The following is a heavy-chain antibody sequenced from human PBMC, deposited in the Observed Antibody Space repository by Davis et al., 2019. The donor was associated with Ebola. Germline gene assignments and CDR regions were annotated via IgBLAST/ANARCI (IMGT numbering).Heavy chain of an antibody. Sequence: SETLSLTCAVSGGSFSGYYWSWVRQPQGKGLEWIGEFNHIGGTNYNPSLKSRVSISADTSKNQFSLKVNSVTAADTAVYYCARKPARWENWFDPWGQGTLVTVSS. V-gene: IGHV4-34*01. D-gene: IGHD2-2*01. CDR3: ARKPARWENWFDP. CDR1: GGSFSGYY. CDR2: FNHIGGT. J-gene: IGHJ5*02.